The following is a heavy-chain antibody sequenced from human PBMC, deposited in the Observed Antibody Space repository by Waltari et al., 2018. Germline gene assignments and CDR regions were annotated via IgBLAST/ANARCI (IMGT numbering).Heavy chain of an antibody. CDR1: GFTFSRYS. CDR3: ARDLLGSGQPYFDY. CDR2: ISSSSSYI. V-gene: IGHV3-21*01. Sequence: EVQLVESGGGLVKPGGSLRPSCAASGFTFSRYSMHWVGQAPGKGLEWVSSISSSSSYIYYADSVKGRFTISRDNAKNSLYLQMNSLRAEDTAVYYCARDLLGSGQPYFDYWGQGTLVTVSS. D-gene: IGHD1-26*01. J-gene: IGHJ4*02.